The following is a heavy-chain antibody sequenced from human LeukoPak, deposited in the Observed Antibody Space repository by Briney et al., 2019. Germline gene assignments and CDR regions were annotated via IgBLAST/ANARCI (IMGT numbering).Heavy chain of an antibody. Sequence: GASVTVSCKASGYTFTGYYMHWVRQSPGQGLEWMGWINPNSGGTNYAQKFQGWVTMTRDTSISTAYMELSRLRSDDTAVYYCARGGELRYFDWSTYYYGMDVWGQGTMVTVSS. V-gene: IGHV1-2*04. D-gene: IGHD3-9*01. CDR1: GYTFTGYY. J-gene: IGHJ6*02. CDR3: ARGGELRYFDWSTYYYGMDV. CDR2: INPNSGGT.